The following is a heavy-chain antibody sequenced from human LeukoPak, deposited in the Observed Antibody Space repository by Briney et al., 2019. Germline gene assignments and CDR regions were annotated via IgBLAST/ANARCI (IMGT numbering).Heavy chain of an antibody. Sequence: GGSLRLSCAASGFTFSSYSMNWVRQAPGKGLEWVSSISRSSRSKYYADSVKGRFTISRGNAKNSLYLQMNSLRVEDTAVYYCARDPGVGMVRGVITYYGMDVWGQGTTVTVSS. CDR1: GFTFSSYS. D-gene: IGHD3-10*01. V-gene: IGHV3-21*01. CDR2: ISRSSRSK. J-gene: IGHJ6*02. CDR3: ARDPGVGMVRGVITYYGMDV.